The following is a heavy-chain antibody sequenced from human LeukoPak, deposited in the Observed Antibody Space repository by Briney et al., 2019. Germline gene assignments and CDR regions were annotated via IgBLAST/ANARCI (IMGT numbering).Heavy chain of an antibody. CDR1: GFSVSNNY. J-gene: IGHJ6*04. D-gene: IGHD1-14*01. Sequence: PGGSLRLSCAASGFSVSNNYVSWVRQAPGKGLELISAVYSGGDTYYIESVRGRFTISRDNSNNTIHLQMNGLTPEDTAMYYCARDSTGASVWGKGTTVTVSS. CDR2: VYSGGDT. V-gene: IGHV3-53*01. CDR3: ARDSTGASV.